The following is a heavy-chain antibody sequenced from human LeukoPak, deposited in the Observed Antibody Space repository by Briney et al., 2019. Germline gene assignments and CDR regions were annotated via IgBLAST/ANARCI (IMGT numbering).Heavy chain of an antibody. J-gene: IGHJ4*02. D-gene: IGHD6-13*01. CDR3: ARVGYSSSWRGLDY. CDR1: GFTFSSYS. V-gene: IGHV3-21*01. Sequence: PGGSLRLSCAASGFTFSSYSMNWVRQAPGRGLEWVSSISSSSSYIYYADSEKGRFTISRDNAKNSLYLQMNSLRAEDTAVYYCARVGYSSSWRGLDYWGQGTLVTVSS. CDR2: ISSSSSYI.